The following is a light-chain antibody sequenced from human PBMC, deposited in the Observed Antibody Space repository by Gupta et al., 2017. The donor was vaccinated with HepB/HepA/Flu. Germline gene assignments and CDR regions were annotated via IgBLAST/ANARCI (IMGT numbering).Light chain of an antibody. CDR2: DAS. J-gene: IGKJ1*01. CDR3: QQRSNWPLM. V-gene: IGKV3-11*01. CDR1: QSISTS. Sequence: EIVLTQSPATLSLSPGERATLSCRASQSISTSLAWYQQKPGQAPRLLIYDASNRATGIPARFSGSVSGTDFTLTISSLEPEDFAVYYCQQRSNWPLMFGPGTKVEIK.